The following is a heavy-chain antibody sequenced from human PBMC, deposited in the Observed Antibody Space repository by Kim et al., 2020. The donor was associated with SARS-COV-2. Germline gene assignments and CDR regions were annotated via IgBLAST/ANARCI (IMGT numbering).Heavy chain of an antibody. J-gene: IGHJ3*02. Sequence: SETLSLTCTVSGGSISSSSYYWGWIRQPPGKGLEWIGSIYYSGSTYYNPSLKSRVTISVDTSKNQFSLKLSSVTAADTAVYYCARQTEWLSYAFDIWGQGTMVTVSS. CDR2: IYYSGST. CDR3: ARQTEWLSYAFDI. D-gene: IGHD3-3*01. CDR1: GGSISSSSYY. V-gene: IGHV4-39*01.